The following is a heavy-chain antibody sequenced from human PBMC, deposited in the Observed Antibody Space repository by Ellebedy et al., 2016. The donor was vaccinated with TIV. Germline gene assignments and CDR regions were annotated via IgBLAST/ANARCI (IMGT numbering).Heavy chain of an antibody. CDR3: ARPRGYCSSTSCWIPYGMDV. J-gene: IGHJ6*02. V-gene: IGHV1-69*13. D-gene: IGHD2-2*01. CDR1: GGTFSSYA. Sequence: SVKVSXXASGGTFSSYAISWVRQAPGQGLEWMGGIIPIFGTANYAQKFQGRVTITADESTSTAYMELSSLRSEDTAVYYCARPRGYCSSTSCWIPYGMDVWGQGTTVTVSS. CDR2: IIPIFGTA.